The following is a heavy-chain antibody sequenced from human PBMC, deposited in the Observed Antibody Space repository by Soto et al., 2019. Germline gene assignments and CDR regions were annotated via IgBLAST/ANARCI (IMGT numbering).Heavy chain of an antibody. V-gene: IGHV4-39*02. CDR2: IYYSGST. D-gene: IGHD2-2*01. Sequence: SETLSLTCTVSGGSISSSSYYWGWIRQPPGKGLEWIGSIYYSGSTYYNPSLKSRVTISVDTSKNQFSLKLSSVTAADTAVYYCAREGNIVLVPAAIDYWGQGTLVTVS. CDR3: AREGNIVLVPAAIDY. CDR1: GGSISSSSYY. J-gene: IGHJ4*02.